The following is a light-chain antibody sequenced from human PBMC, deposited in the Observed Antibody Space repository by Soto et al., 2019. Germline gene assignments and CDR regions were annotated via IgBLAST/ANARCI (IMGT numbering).Light chain of an antibody. CDR1: QSVSSN. CDR3: QKYNDWPLT. J-gene: IGKJ1*01. Sequence: EIVMTQSPVTLSVSPGDRATLSCRASQSVSSNLAWYQQKPGQAPSLLIYGAFTRATGIPARFSGTGSGTEVTLTISSLQSEDFALYYCQKYNDWPLTFGQGTKVDIK. CDR2: GAF. V-gene: IGKV3-15*01.